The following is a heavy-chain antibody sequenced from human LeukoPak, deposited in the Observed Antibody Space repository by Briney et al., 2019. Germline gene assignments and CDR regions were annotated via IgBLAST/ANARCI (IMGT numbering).Heavy chain of an antibody. CDR3: ARGGGDLGWFDP. CDR2: INHSGST. V-gene: IGHV4-34*01. J-gene: IGHJ5*02. CDR1: GGSFSGYY. D-gene: IGHD3-16*01. Sequence: PSETLSLTCAVYGGSFSGYYWSWIRQPPGEGLEWIGEINHSGSTNYNPSLKSRVTISVDTSKNQFSLKLSFVTAADTAVYYCARGGGDLGWFDPWGQGTLVTVSS.